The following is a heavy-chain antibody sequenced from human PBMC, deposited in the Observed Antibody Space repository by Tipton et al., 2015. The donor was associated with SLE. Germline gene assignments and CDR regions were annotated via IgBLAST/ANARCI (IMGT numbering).Heavy chain of an antibody. D-gene: IGHD1/OR15-1a*01. J-gene: IGHJ4*02. CDR3: ARDNNDY. CDR1: GFTFSSYS. V-gene: IGHV3-48*01. CDR2: ISSSSSTI. Sequence: SLRLSCAASGFTFSSYSMNWVRQAPGKGLEWVSYISSSSSTIYYADSMKGRFTISRDNAKNSLYLQMNSLRAEDTAVYYCARDNNDYWGQGTLVTVSS.